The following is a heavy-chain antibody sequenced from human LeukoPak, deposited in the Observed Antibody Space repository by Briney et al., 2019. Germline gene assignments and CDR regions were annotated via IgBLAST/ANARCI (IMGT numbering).Heavy chain of an antibody. V-gene: IGHV1-69*05. D-gene: IGHD3-3*01. Sequence: HVASVKVSCKASGGTFSSYAISWVRQAPGQGLEWMGGIIPIFGTANYAQKFQGRVTITTDESTSTAYMELSSLRSEDTAVYYCARGLVRLTPQGDSYYYMDVWGKGTTVTVSS. J-gene: IGHJ6*03. CDR1: GGTFSSYA. CDR3: ARGLVRLTPQGDSYYYMDV. CDR2: IIPIFGTA.